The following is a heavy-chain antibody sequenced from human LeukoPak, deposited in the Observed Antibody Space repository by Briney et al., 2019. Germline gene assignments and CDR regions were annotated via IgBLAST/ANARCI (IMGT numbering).Heavy chain of an antibody. CDR1: GFTFRSYA. CDR3: AKGSGSYLSPLYYFDY. Sequence: PGGSLRLSCAASGFTFRSYAMHWVRQAPGKGLEWVSVMSYDERTKNYADSVKGRFTISRDNSNNTLFLQMNSLRADDTAVYYCAKGSGSYLSPLYYFDYWGQGTLVTVSS. D-gene: IGHD1-26*01. V-gene: IGHV3-30*04. J-gene: IGHJ4*02. CDR2: MSYDERTK.